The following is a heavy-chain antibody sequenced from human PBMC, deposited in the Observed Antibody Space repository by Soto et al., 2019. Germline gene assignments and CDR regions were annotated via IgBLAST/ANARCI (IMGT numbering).Heavy chain of an antibody. CDR1: GGSVSNSNYY. Sequence: SETLSLTCPVSGGSVSNSNYYWGWIRQSPGKGLEWIGSVYYRGRSYSKSSVKSRVTISVDTSKNQSSLNLNSVTASDTAVYFCVSQRTSVLTQAYFDYWGPGALVTVSS. CDR2: VYYRGRS. V-gene: IGHV4-39*01. D-gene: IGHD2-8*01. J-gene: IGHJ4*02. CDR3: VSQRTSVLTQAYFDY.